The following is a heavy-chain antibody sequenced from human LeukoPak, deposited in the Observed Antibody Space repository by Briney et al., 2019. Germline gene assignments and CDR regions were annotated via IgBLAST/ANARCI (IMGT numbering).Heavy chain of an antibody. CDR3: AKDWQQLDYYYYGMDV. CDR2: ISGSGGST. CDR1: GXTFSNYA. D-gene: IGHD6-13*01. J-gene: IGHJ6*02. V-gene: IGHV3-23*01. Sequence: GGSLRLSCAASGXTFSNYAMSWVRQAPGKGLEWVSAISGSGGSTYYADSVKGRFTISRDNSKNTLYLQMNSLRAEDTAVYYCAKDWQQLDYYYYGMDVWGQGTTVTVSS.